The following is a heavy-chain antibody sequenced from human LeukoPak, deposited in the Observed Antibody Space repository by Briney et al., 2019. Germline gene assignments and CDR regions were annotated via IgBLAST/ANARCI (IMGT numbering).Heavy chain of an antibody. D-gene: IGHD3-10*01. Sequence: PSETLSLTCTVSGGSISSSSYYWGWLRHPPGKGLEWIGSIYYSGSTYYNPSLKSRVTRSVDTSKNQFYLRLTSVTAADTAVYYCARRYGSGSYDKFDYWGQGTLVTVSS. CDR3: ARRYGSGSYDKFDY. J-gene: IGHJ4*02. CDR1: GGSISSSSYY. V-gene: IGHV4-39*01. CDR2: IYYSGST.